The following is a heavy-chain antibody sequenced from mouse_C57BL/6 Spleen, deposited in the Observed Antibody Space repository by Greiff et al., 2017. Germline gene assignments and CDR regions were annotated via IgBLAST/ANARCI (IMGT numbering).Heavy chain of an antibody. CDR2: IYAGGGYT. V-gene: IGHV1-63*01. CDR3: ARDAYGSSGGFDY. CDR1: GYTFTNYW. J-gene: IGHJ2*01. D-gene: IGHD1-1*01. Sequence: VKLVESGAELVRPGTSVKMSCKASGYTFTNYWIGWAKQRPGHGLEWIGDIYAGGGYTNYNEKFKGKATRTADKSSSTAYMQFSSLTSEDSAIYYCARDAYGSSGGFDYWGQGTTLTVSS.